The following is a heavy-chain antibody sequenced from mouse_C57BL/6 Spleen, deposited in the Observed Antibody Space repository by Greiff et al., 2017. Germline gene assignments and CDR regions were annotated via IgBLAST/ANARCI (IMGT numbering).Heavy chain of an antibody. CDR1: GYAFSSSW. V-gene: IGHV1-82*01. CDR2: IYPGDGNT. J-gene: IGHJ2*01. CDR3: ARDGTDYFDY. D-gene: IGHD2-1*01. Sequence: VKLQQSGPELVKPGASVKISCKASGYAFSSSWMNWVKQRPGKGLEWIGRIYPGDGNTNYNGKFKGKVTLTADNSSSTAYMQLSSLTSEDSAVYFCARDGTDYFDYWGQGTTVTVSS.